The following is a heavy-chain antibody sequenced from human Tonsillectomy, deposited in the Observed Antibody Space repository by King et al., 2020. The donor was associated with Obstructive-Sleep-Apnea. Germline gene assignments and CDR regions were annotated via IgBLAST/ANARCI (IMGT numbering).Heavy chain of an antibody. CDR1: GFTFSSYA. D-gene: IGHD3-10*01. Sequence: VQLVESGGGLVQPGGSLRLSCAASGFTFSSYAMSWVRQAPGRGLEWVSGVNGGGGSTYYADSVKGRFTISRDNSKNTLYLQMNSLRADDTAVYYCAKDQVVRGVTDFDYWGQGALVTVSS. J-gene: IGHJ4*02. CDR2: VNGGGGST. CDR3: AKDQVVRGVTDFDY. V-gene: IGHV3-23*04.